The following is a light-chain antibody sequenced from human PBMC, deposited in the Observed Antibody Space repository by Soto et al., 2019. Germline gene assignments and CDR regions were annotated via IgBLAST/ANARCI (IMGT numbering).Light chain of an antibody. CDR3: SSYTSSSTRVV. Sequence: QSALTQPAAVSGSPGQSITISCTGTSSDVGGYNYVSWYQQHPGKAPKLMIYEVSNRPSGVSNRFSGSKSGNTASLTISGLQTEDEADYYCSSYTSSSTRVVFGGGTNVTV. CDR1: SSDVGGYNY. V-gene: IGLV2-14*01. J-gene: IGLJ2*01. CDR2: EVS.